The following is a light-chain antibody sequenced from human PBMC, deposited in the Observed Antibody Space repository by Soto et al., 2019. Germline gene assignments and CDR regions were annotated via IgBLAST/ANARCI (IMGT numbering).Light chain of an antibody. CDR1: QSVSSY. CDR3: QQRSNWRFT. V-gene: IGKV3-11*01. J-gene: IGKJ3*01. CDR2: DAS. Sequence: VLRQPPATLSLSPGERATLSCRASQSVSSYLAWYQQKPGQAPRLLIYDASNRATGIPARFSGGGSGTDFTLTISSLEPDDFAVYYCQQRSNWRFTFGPGTKVDIK.